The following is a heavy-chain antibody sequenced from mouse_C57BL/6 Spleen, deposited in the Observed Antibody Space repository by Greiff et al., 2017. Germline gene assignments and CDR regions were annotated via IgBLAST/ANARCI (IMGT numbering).Heavy chain of an antibody. CDR2: ISDGGSYT. J-gene: IGHJ3*01. Sequence: EVKLEESGGGLVKPGGSLKLSCAASGFTFSSYAMSWVRQTPEKRLEWVATISDGGSYTYYPDNVKGRFTISRDNAKNNLYLQMSHLKSEDTAMYYCSNTWFAYWGQGTLVTVSA. CDR3: SNTWFAY. CDR1: GFTFSSYA. V-gene: IGHV5-4*03.